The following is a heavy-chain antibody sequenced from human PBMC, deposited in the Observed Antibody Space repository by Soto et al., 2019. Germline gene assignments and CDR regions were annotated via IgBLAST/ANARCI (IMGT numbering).Heavy chain of an antibody. J-gene: IGHJ6*02. CDR1: GGTFSSYA. V-gene: IGHV1-69*01. CDR3: ARDGQQQLVRGAYSYYGMDV. CDR2: IIPIFGTA. D-gene: IGHD6-13*01. Sequence: QVQLVQSGAEVKKPGSSVKVSCKASGGTFSSYAISWVRQAPGQGLEWMGGIIPIFGTANYAQKFQGRVTITADESTSTAYMELGSLRSEDTAVYYCARDGQQQLVRGAYSYYGMDVWGQGTTVTVSS.